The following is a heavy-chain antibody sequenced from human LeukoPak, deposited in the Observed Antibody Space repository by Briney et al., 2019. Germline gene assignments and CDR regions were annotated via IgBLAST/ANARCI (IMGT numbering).Heavy chain of an antibody. D-gene: IGHD2-15*01. CDR1: GFTFSSYW. Sequence: GRSLRLSCAASGFTFSSYWMHWVRQAPGKGLEWVSAISAGGGSTNYADSVKGRFTISRDNSKNTLYLQMNNLRVEDTAVYYCAKDLRGGSYYFDYWGQGTLVTVSS. CDR3: AKDLRGGSYYFDY. V-gene: IGHV3-23*01. CDR2: ISAGGGST. J-gene: IGHJ4*02.